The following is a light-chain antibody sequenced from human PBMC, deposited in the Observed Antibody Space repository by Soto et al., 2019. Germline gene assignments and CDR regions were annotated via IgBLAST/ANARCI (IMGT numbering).Light chain of an antibody. V-gene: IGKV3-20*01. J-gene: IGKJ1*01. CDR1: QTISTNY. Sequence: EIVLTQSPGTLTLSPGESAALSCRASQTISTNYLVWYRQKPGQAPRLLIYAVSSRAAGIPDRFSGSGSGTDFALTIARLEPEDSAVYYCQQNSNSPLTFGQGTRVEI. CDR2: AVS. CDR3: QQNSNSPLT.